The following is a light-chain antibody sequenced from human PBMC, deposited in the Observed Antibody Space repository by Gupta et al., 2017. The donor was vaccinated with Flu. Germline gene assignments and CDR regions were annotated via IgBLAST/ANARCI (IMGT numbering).Light chain of an antibody. CDR2: LNSDGSH. J-gene: IGLJ3*02. V-gene: IGLV4-69*01. CDR3: QTWGTGPWV. Sequence: QLVLTQSPSASASLGASVTLTCTLSSGHSSYAIAWHQQQPEKGPRYLMKLNSDGSHSKGDGIPDRFSGSSSGAERYLTISSLQSEDDADYYCQTWGTGPWVFGGGTKLTVL. CDR1: SGHSSYA.